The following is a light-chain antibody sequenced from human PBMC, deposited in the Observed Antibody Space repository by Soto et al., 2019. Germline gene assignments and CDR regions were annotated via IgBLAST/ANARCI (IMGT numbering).Light chain of an antibody. CDR2: DAS. CDR3: QQRSNWPLIT. V-gene: IGKV3-11*01. Sequence: EIVFSPSPATLSLSHGERATLSCRASQSVSSYLAWYQQKPGQAPRLLIYDASNRATGIPARFSGSGSGTDFTLTISSLEPEDFAVYYCQQRSNWPLITFGQGTRLAI. J-gene: IGKJ5*01. CDR1: QSVSSY.